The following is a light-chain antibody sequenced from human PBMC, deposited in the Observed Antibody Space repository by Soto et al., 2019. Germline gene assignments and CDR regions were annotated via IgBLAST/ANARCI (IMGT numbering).Light chain of an antibody. J-gene: IGKJ1*01. Sequence: EIVMTQSPATLSVSPGARATLSCRASQSVSRNLAWYQQKPGQAPRLLIYGASPRATGIPARFSGSGSGTEFTLTISSLQSEDFAVYYCQQYNSWPQTFGQGTKV. CDR1: QSVSRN. CDR2: GAS. CDR3: QQYNSWPQT. V-gene: IGKV3-15*01.